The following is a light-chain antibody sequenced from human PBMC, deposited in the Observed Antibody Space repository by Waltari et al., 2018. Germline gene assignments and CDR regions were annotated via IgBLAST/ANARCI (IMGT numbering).Light chain of an antibody. J-gene: IGKJ1*01. CDR1: QSISSY. CDR2: AAS. V-gene: IGKV1-39*01. Sequence: DTLMTQSPSSLSASVGDRVTITCRASQSISSYLNWYQQKPGKAPKLLIYAASSLQSGVPSRFSGSGSGTDFTLTISSLQPEDFATYYCQQSYSTPRTFGQGTKVEIK. CDR3: QQSYSTPRT.